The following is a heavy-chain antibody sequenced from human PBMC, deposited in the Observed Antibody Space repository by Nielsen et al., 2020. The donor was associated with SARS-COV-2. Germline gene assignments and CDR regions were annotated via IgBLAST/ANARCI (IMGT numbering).Heavy chain of an antibody. V-gene: IGHV1-69*13. Sequence: SVKVSCKASGGTFSSYAISWVRQAPGQGLEWMGGIIPIFGTANYAQEFQGRVTITADESTSTAYMELSSLRSEDTAMYYCGRPMLEVATITCGIPWGQGTLVTVSS. D-gene: IGHD5-12*01. J-gene: IGHJ5*02. CDR1: GGTFSSYA. CDR3: GRPMLEVATITCGIP. CDR2: IIPIFGTA.